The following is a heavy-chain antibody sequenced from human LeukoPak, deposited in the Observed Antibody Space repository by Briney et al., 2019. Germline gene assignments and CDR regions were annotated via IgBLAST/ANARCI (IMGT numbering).Heavy chain of an antibody. J-gene: IGHJ4*02. D-gene: IGHD3-22*01. V-gene: IGHV5-10-1*01. CDR1: RYSFTSYW. CDR3: ARLRYDSSGYDY. CDR2: IDPSDSYT. Sequence: PGESLRISCKGSRYSFTSYWVNWVRQMPGKGLEWMGRIDPSDSYTEYSPSFQGHVTISVDKSISTAYLHWSSLKASDSAMYYCARLRYDSSGYDYWGQGALVTVSS.